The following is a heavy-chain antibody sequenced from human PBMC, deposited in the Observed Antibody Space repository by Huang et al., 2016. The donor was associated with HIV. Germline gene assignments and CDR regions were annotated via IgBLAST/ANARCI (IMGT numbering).Heavy chain of an antibody. CDR1: GGSINTGRYY. V-gene: IGHV4-39*01. J-gene: IGHJ2*01. Sequence: QMRFQESGPGLVKPSGTLSLTCNVSGGSINTGRYYWGWIRQPPGKGLEWGCSLYYPVKMHYGPSFQGRLTMSADTSKSQFSLNLSSVTAADTAIYYCARNHDFWRGRMFAISYFDVWGRGTLVTVAS. CDR3: ARNHDFWRGRMFAISYFDV. D-gene: IGHD3-3*01. CDR2: LYYPVKM.